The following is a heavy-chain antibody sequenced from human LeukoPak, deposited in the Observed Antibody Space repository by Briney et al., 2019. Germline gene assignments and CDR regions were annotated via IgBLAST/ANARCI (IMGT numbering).Heavy chain of an antibody. Sequence: ASVKVSCKASGYTFTSYYMHWVRQALGQGLEWMGIINPSGGSTSYAQKFQGRVTMTRDTSTSTVYMELSSLRSEDTAVYYCARAKFEKQWLVRRYYFDYWGQGTLVTVSS. J-gene: IGHJ4*02. CDR2: INPSGGST. D-gene: IGHD6-19*01. V-gene: IGHV1-46*01. CDR1: GYTFTSYY. CDR3: ARAKFEKQWLVRRYYFDY.